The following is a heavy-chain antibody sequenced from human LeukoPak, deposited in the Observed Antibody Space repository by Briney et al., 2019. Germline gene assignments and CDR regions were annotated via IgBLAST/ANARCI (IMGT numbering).Heavy chain of an antibody. V-gene: IGHV1-18*01. CDR1: GYTFTSYG. D-gene: IGHD3-22*01. CDR3: ARDRPEYYYDSSGYSVDAFDI. Sequence: ASVKVSCKASGYTFTSYGISWVRQAPGQGLEWMGWISAYNGNTNYAQKLQGRVTMTTDTSTSTAYMELRSLRSDDTAVYYCARDRPEYYYDSSGYSVDAFDIWGQGTMVTVSS. CDR2: ISAYNGNT. J-gene: IGHJ3*02.